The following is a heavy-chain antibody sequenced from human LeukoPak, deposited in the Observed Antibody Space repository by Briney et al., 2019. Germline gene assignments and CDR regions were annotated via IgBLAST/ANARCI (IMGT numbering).Heavy chain of an antibody. J-gene: IGHJ4*02. Sequence: SETLSLTWTVSGGSISSDYWTWIRQPSGKGLEWSGYIAYNGIPNYNPSLKSRLTISRDTSKNQFSLKLSSVTAADTAVYYCARHSYYDFWSGRLTYFDYWGQGTLVTVSS. CDR1: GGSISSDY. CDR2: IAYNGIP. D-gene: IGHD3-3*01. CDR3: ARHSYYDFWSGRLTYFDY. V-gene: IGHV4-59*08.